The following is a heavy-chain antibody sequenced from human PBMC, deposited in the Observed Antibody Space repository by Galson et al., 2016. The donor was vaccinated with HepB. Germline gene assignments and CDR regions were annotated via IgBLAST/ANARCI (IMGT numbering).Heavy chain of an antibody. Sequence: AAAGFIFNTDWMSWVRQAPGKGLEWVAMIKKHGSEIYYVDSVKGRFTISRDNVRNSLHLQMDSVRVEDTAVYYCAALDAPLLRTAYWGQGTLVTVSS. J-gene: IGHJ4*02. D-gene: IGHD2-2*03. CDR3: AALDAPLLRTAY. V-gene: IGHV3-7*03. CDR2: IKKHGSEI. CDR1: GFIFNTDW.